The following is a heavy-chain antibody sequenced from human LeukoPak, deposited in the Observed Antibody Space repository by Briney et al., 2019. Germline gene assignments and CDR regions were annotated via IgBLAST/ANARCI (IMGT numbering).Heavy chain of an antibody. Sequence: GESLRLSCAASGFTFSNYWMSWVRQAPGKGLEWVSAISGSGGSTYYADSVKGRFTISRDNSKNTLYLQMNSLRAEDTAVYYCAKTELKELLWFGELFYGMDVWGQGTTVTVSS. CDR3: AKTELKELLWFGELFYGMDV. CDR2: ISGSGGST. CDR1: GFTFSNYW. J-gene: IGHJ6*02. D-gene: IGHD3-10*01. V-gene: IGHV3-23*01.